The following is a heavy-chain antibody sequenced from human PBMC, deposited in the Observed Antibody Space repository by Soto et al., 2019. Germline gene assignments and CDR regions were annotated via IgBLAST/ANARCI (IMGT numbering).Heavy chain of an antibody. CDR1: GFTFDDYG. Sequence: GSLRLSCAASGFTFDDYGMSWVRQAPGKGLEWVSGINWNGSSTGYADSVKGRFTISRDHSKNTLYLQMNSLRAEDTAVYYCAKDKDCSSTNCYFDYWGQGTLVTVSS. J-gene: IGHJ4*02. CDR3: AKDKDCSSTNCYFDY. V-gene: IGHV3-20*04. CDR2: INWNGSST. D-gene: IGHD2-2*01.